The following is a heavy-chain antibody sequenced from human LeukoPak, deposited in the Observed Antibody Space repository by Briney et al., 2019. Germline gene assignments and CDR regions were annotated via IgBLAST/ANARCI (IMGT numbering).Heavy chain of an antibody. D-gene: IGHD4-11*01. CDR2: ISYDGSNK. CDR3: ARDANDYSNPWGCFDY. Sequence: GGSLRXSCAXSGFTFSSYAMHWVRQAPGKGLEWVAVISYDGSNKYYADSVKGRFTISRDNSKNTLYLQMNSLRAEDTAVYYCARDANDYSNPWGCFDYWGQGTLVTVSS. V-gene: IGHV3-30*04. CDR1: GFTFSSYA. J-gene: IGHJ4*02.